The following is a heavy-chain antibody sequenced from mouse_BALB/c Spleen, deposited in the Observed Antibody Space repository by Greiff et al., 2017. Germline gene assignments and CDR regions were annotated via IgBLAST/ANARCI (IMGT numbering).Heavy chain of an antibody. CDR2: ILPGSGST. D-gene: IGHD1-1*01. CDR1: GYTFSSYW. J-gene: IGHJ3*01. CDR3: ARGQDVYEGFAY. V-gene: IGHV1-9*01. Sequence: QVQLQQSGAELMKPGASVKISCTATGYTFSSYWIEWVKQRPGHGLEWIGEILPGSGSTNYNEKFKGKATFTADTSSNTAYMQLSSLTSEDSAVYYCARGQDVYEGFAYWGQGTLVTVSA.